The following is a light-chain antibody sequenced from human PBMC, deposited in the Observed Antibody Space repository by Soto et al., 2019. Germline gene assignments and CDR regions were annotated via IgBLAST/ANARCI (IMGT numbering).Light chain of an antibody. J-gene: IGKJ1*01. CDR1: QSVSRN. CDR3: QQYNNWPRT. Sequence: EIVMTQSPATLSVSPGERATLSCRASQSVSRNLAWYQQKPGQAPRLLIYGASTKATGIPARLSGSGSGTEFTLTISSLKSEDFAVYYCQQYNNWPRTFGQGTKVDIK. CDR2: GAS. V-gene: IGKV3-15*01.